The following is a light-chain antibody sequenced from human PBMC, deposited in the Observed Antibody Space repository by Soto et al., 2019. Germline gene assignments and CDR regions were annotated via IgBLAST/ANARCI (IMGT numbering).Light chain of an antibody. J-gene: IGKJ4*01. V-gene: IGKV3-15*01. Sequence: EIVLTQSPGTLSLSPGERATLSCRASQSVSSSHLAWYQHKPGQAPRLLIYDASTRATGIPARFSGSGSGTEFTLTISSLQSEDFAVYYCQQYNDWPLTFGGGTKVDIK. CDR1: QSVSSSH. CDR3: QQYNDWPLT. CDR2: DAS.